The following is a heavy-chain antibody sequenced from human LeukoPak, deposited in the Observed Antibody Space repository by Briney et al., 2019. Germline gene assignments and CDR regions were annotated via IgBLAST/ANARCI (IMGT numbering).Heavy chain of an antibody. D-gene: IGHD4-23*01. CDR1: AFTFSDYY. CDR3: AKDIGVVTPVRYFDY. J-gene: IGHJ4*02. CDR2: ISWDGGST. Sequence: PGGSLRLSCAASAFTFSDYYTNWVRQAPGKGLEWVSLISWDGGSTYYADSVKGRFTISRDNSKNSLYLQMNSLRAEDTALYYCAKDIGVVTPVRYFDYWGQGTLVTVSS. V-gene: IGHV3-43D*03.